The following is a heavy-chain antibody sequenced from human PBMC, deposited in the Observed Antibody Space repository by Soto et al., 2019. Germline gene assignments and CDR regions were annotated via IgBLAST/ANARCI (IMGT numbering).Heavy chain of an antibody. CDR1: GFTFSIYW. CDR3: ATGSEYSSSWYPLYYYYGMDV. J-gene: IGHJ6*02. CDR2: INSDGSST. V-gene: IGHV3-74*01. Sequence: GGSLRLACAASGFTFSIYWMHWVRQAPGKGLVWVSRINSDGSSTSYADSVKGRFTISRDNAKNTLYLQMNSLRAEDTAVYYCATGSEYSSSWYPLYYYYGMDVWGQGTTVTVSS. D-gene: IGHD6-13*01.